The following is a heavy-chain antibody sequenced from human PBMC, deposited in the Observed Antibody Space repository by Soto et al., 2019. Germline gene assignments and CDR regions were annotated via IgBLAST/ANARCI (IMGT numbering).Heavy chain of an antibody. V-gene: IGHV5-51*01. CDR1: GYSFTSYW. CDR3: ARHVIAVAGNVGYYFDY. Sequence: ESLKISCKGSGYSFTSYWIGWVRRMPGKGLEWMGIIYPGDSDTRYSPSFQGQVTISADKSISTAYLQWSSLKASDTAMYYCARHVIAVAGNVGYYFDYWGQGTLVTVSS. J-gene: IGHJ4*02. D-gene: IGHD6-19*01. CDR2: IYPGDSDT.